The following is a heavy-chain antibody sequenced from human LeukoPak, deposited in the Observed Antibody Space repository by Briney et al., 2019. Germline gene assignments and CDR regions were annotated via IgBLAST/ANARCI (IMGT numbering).Heavy chain of an antibody. CDR3: ARRGQQLVKDY. CDR1: GFNFDDYG. D-gene: IGHD6-13*01. J-gene: IGHJ4*02. V-gene: IGHV3-20*04. CDR2: INWNGGST. Sequence: GGSLRLSCAASGFNFDDYGMSWVRQAPGKGLEWVSGINWNGGSTGYADSVKGRFTISRDNAKNSLYLQMNSLRAEDTALYYCARRGQQLVKDYWGQGTLVTVSP.